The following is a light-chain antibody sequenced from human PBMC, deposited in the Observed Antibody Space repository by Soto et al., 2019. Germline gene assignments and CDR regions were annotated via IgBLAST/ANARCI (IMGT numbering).Light chain of an antibody. V-gene: IGKV3-20*01. J-gene: IGKJ4*01. Sequence: IVLTQSPGTLSLSPGERATLSCRASQSVGRRYLAWYQQKPGQAPMLLIYDTSERASDIPDRFSGSWSGTDFTLTISRLVPEDFAVYYCQYQGTFGGGTKVEIK. CDR3: QYQGT. CDR2: DTS. CDR1: QSVGRRY.